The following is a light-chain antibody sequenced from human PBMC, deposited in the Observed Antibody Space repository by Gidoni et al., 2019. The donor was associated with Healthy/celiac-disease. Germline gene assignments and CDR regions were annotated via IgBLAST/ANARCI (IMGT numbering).Light chain of an antibody. V-gene: IGKV3-11*01. Sequence: EIVLTQSTATLSLSPGERAPLSCRASQSVSSYLAWYQQQPGQAHWLLIYDASNRATGIPARFSGSGCGTDFTLTIRSLEPEDFAVYYCQQRSNWPPLTFXGXTKVDIK. CDR3: QQRSNWPPLT. CDR2: DAS. CDR1: QSVSSY. J-gene: IGKJ4*01.